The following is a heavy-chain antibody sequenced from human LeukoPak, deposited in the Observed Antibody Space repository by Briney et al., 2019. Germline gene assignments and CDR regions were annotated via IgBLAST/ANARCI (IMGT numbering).Heavy chain of an antibody. D-gene: IGHD4-17*01. CDR1: GGSISSYY. CDR3: ARVLTVTTGRASWFDP. J-gene: IGHJ5*02. V-gene: IGHV4-4*09. CDR2: IYTSGST. Sequence: SETLSLTCTVSGGSISSYYWSWIRQPPGKGLEWIGYIYTSGSTNYNPSLKSRVTISVDTSKNQFSLKLSSVTAADTAVYYCARVLTVTTGRASWFDPWGQGTLVTVSS.